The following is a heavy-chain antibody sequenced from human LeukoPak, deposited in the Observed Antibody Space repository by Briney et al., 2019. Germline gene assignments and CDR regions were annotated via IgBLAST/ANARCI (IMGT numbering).Heavy chain of an antibody. CDR3: ARGRYSSSFWFDP. J-gene: IGHJ5*02. V-gene: IGHV4-31*03. CDR1: GGSISSGGYY. Sequence: SQTLSLTCTASGGSISSGGYYWSWIRQHPGKGLEWIGYIYYSGSTYYNPSLKSRVTISVDTSKNQFSLKLSSVTAADTAVYYCARGRYSSSFWFDPWGQGTLVTVSS. D-gene: IGHD6-6*01. CDR2: IYYSGST.